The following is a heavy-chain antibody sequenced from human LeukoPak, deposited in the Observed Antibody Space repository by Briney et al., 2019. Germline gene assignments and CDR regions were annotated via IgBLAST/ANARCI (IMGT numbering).Heavy chain of an antibody. D-gene: IGHD6-19*01. J-gene: IGHJ4*02. V-gene: IGHV1-24*01. Sequence: ASVKVSCKVSGYTLTELSMHWVRQTPGKGLEWMGGFDPEDGETIYAQKFQGRVTMTEDTSTDTAYMELSSLRSEDTAVYYCATRIAVARGNFDYWGQGTLVTVSS. CDR3: ATRIAVARGNFDY. CDR1: GYTLTELS. CDR2: FDPEDGET.